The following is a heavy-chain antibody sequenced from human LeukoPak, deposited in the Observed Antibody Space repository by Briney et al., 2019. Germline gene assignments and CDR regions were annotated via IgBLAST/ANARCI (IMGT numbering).Heavy chain of an antibody. CDR1: GFTFSSYS. D-gene: IGHD2-15*01. CDR3: ARGTGCSCYSAFAY. J-gene: IGHJ4*02. V-gene: IGHV3-23*01. CDR2: VTYSGNST. Sequence: GGSLRLSCAVSGFTFSSYSLNWVRQAPGKGLEWVSCVTYSGNSTYHADSVKGRFTISRDTSKSTLFLQMNSLRAEDTALYYCARGTGCSCYSAFAYWGQGTQVTVSS.